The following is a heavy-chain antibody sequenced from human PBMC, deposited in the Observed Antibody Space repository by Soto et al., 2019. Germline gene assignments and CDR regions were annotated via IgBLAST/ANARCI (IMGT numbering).Heavy chain of an antibody. CDR1: GFTFSSYE. CDR2: ISSSGSTI. J-gene: IGHJ6*02. CDR3: ARDAYYDYVWGSYRWYYYYGMDV. Sequence: GGSLRLSCAASGFTFSSYEMNWVRQAPGKGLEWVSYISSSGSTIYYADSVKGRFTISRDNAKNSLYLQMNSLRAEDTAVYYCARDAYYDYVWGSYRWYYYYGMDVWGQGTTVTGSS. V-gene: IGHV3-48*03. D-gene: IGHD3-16*02.